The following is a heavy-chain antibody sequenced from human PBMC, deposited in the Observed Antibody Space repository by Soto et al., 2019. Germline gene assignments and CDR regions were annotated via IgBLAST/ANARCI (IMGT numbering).Heavy chain of an antibody. Sequence: EVQLVESGGGLIQPGGSLRLSCAVSGFTVSNNYMSWVRQAPGKGLEGVSVIYSGGYTAYGDSVKGRFTISRDNSKNTRFLQTNARGPHAPAVYFVARPPGGGGYWGQGTLVTVSS. CDR3: ARPPGGGGY. CDR2: IYSGGYT. V-gene: IGHV3-53*01. D-gene: IGHD2-21*01. J-gene: IGHJ4*02. CDR1: GFTVSNNY.